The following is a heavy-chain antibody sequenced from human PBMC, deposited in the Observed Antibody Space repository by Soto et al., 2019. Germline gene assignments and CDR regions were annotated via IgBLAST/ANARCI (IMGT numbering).Heavy chain of an antibody. CDR3: AKTHPSQWLALDY. CDR2: ISYDGSNK. J-gene: IGHJ4*02. D-gene: IGHD6-19*01. CDR1: GFSFSSYG. V-gene: IGHV3-30*18. Sequence: QVQLVESGGGVVQPGRSLRLSCAASGFSFSSYGMHWVRQAPGKGLEWVAVISYDGSNKYYADSVKGRFTISRDNSKNTLYLQMNSLSADDTAVYYCAKTHPSQWLALDYWGQGTLVTVSS.